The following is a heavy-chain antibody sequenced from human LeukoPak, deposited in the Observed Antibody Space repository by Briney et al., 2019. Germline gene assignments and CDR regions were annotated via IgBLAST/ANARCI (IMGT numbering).Heavy chain of an antibody. Sequence: GRSLRLSCAASGFTFSSYGMHWVRQAPDKGLEWVAVIWYDGSNKYYADSVKGRFTISRDNSKNTLYLQMNSLRAEDTAVYYCARDSSIAAAGIWEEGAYFDYWGQGTLVTVSS. CDR2: IWYDGSNK. J-gene: IGHJ4*02. D-gene: IGHD6-13*01. CDR1: GFTFSSYG. CDR3: ARDSSIAAAGIWEEGAYFDY. V-gene: IGHV3-33*01.